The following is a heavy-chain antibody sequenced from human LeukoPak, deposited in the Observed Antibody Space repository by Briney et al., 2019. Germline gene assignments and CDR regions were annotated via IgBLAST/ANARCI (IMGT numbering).Heavy chain of an antibody. CDR3: AKSAVPGPPGYMDV. Sequence: GGSLRLSCAASGFTFSSSAMNWVRQAPGKGLEWVSAIGGSGGGTYYGDSVKGRFTISRDNSKNTLYLQMNSLRAEDTAVYYCAKSAVPGPPGYMDVWGKGTTVTVSS. CDR2: IGGSGGGT. CDR1: GFTFSSSA. V-gene: IGHV3-23*01. J-gene: IGHJ6*03. D-gene: IGHD3-10*01.